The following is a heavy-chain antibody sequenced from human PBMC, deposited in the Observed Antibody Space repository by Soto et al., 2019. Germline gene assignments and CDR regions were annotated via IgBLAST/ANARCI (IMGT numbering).Heavy chain of an antibody. CDR2: ILWDDDK. Sequence: SGPTLVNPTPTLTLTCSFSGSSLSTSGVGVTWIRQPPGKALEWLALILWDDDKRYSPSLQSRLTISKDTSRNQVVLTMTDMDPVDTATYYCAHRQGTTWPRYWGQGTLVTVSS. CDR3: AHRQGTTWPRY. J-gene: IGHJ1*01. V-gene: IGHV2-5*02. CDR1: GSSLSTSGVG.